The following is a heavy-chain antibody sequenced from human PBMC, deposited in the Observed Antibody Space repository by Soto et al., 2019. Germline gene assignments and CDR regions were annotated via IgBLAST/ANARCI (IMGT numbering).Heavy chain of an antibody. V-gene: IGHV4-39*01. D-gene: IGHD2-8*01. J-gene: IGHJ5*01. Sequence: SETLSLTCTVSGGSISSSSYYWGWIRQPPGKGLEWIGSIYYSGSTYYNPSLKSRVTISVDTSKNQFSLKLSSVTAADTAVYYCARHPVYCTNGVWVYNLFDSWGQGSLVTGSS. CDR1: GGSISSSSYY. CDR3: ARHPVYCTNGVWVYNLFDS. CDR2: IYYSGST.